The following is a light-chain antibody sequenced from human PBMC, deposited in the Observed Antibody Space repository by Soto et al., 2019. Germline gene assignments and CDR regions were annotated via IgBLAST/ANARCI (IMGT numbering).Light chain of an antibody. CDR2: GAS. CDR3: QQYGTSVT. V-gene: IGKV3-20*01. J-gene: IGKJ4*01. Sequence: DTVLTRAPGSVCSFRGGGGAVGWRASQSVSSNYVAWFHQKPGQAPRLLIYGASSRATGITDRFSGSGSGTDFTLTISRLETEDFAMYYCQQYGTSVTFGGVTNVDIK. CDR1: QSVSSNY.